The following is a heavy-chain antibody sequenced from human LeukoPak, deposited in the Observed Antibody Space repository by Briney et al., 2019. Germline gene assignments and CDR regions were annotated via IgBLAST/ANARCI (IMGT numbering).Heavy chain of an antibody. CDR2: IQVGGST. CDR3: ARGSTVTPYYFDY. Sequence: SVTLSLTCAVSGGSINTYYWTWIRQPPGKGLEWIGYIQVGGSTNYSPSLKSRVTMSLDTSKNQFSLKLSSVSAADTAVYYCARGSTVTPYYFDYWGQGTLVTVSS. CDR1: GGSINTYY. J-gene: IGHJ4*02. V-gene: IGHV4-59*12. D-gene: IGHD4-17*01.